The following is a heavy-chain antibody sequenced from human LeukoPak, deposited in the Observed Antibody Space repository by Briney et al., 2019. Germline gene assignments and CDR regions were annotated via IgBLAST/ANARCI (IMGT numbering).Heavy chain of an antibody. Sequence: PSETLSLTCAVYGGSFSGYYWSWIRQPPGKGLEWIGEINHSGSTNYNPSLKSRVTISVDTSKNQFSLKLGSVTAADTAVYYCARGHCSSTSCYFDYWGQGTLVTVSS. CDR3: ARGHCSSTSCYFDY. D-gene: IGHD2-2*01. CDR1: GGSFSGYY. J-gene: IGHJ4*02. CDR2: INHSGST. V-gene: IGHV4-34*01.